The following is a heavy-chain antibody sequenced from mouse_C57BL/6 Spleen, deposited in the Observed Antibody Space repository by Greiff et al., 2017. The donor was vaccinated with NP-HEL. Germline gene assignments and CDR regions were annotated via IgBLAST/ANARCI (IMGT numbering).Heavy chain of an antibody. CDR2: IYPGSGNT. V-gene: IGHV1-76*01. D-gene: IGHD1-1*01. J-gene: IGHJ2*01. Sequence: VQLQQSGAELVRPGASVKLSCTASGYTFTDYSIYWVKQRPGQGLEWIARIYPGSGNTYYNEKFKGKATLTAEKSSSTAYMQLSSLTSEDSAVYFCAATVVGDYFDYRGRGTTLTVSS. CDR3: AATVVGDYFDY. CDR1: GYTFTDYS.